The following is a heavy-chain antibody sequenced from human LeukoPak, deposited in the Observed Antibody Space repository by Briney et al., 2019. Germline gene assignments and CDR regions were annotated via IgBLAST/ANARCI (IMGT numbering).Heavy chain of an antibody. V-gene: IGHV3-23*01. CDR2: ISAGADST. CDR3: SRGAYGDYGS. CDR1: AFTFSSYA. Sequence: GGSLRLSCAASAFTFSSYAMSWVRQAPGKGLEWVSAISAGADSTYYADSVQGRFTISRDNSKNTLYLQMSGLRAEDTAVYFCSRGAYGDYGSWGQGPLVTFSS. D-gene: IGHD4-17*01. J-gene: IGHJ5*02.